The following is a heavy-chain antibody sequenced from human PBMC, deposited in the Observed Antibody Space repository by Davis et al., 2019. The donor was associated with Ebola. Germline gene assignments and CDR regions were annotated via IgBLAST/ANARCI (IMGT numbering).Heavy chain of an antibody. CDR3: AKERTMIVVVPPDY. CDR2: ITGSGQTT. D-gene: IGHD3-22*01. Sequence: ETLSLTCTVSGGSISSGGYYWSWVRQAPGKGLEWISAITGSGQTTYYTDSVKGRFTISRDNSKNTLHLQMNSLRAEDTAVYYCAKERTMIVVVPPDYWGQGTLVTVSS. V-gene: IGHV3-23*01. J-gene: IGHJ4*02. CDR1: GGSISSGGYY.